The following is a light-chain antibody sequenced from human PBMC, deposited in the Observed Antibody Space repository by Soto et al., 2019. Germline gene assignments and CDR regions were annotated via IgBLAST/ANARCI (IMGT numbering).Light chain of an antibody. J-gene: IGKJ2*01. CDR3: QQYNKWPYT. CDR2: GTS. CDR1: QSVGRN. V-gene: IGKV3-15*01. Sequence: EIVMTQSPVALSVSPGESAALSCRASQSVGRNFAWYQQRPGQAPRVLIYGTSTRATGVPARFSGSGSGTDVTLTISRLQSEDFAVYYCQQYNKWPYTFGQGTRLEIK.